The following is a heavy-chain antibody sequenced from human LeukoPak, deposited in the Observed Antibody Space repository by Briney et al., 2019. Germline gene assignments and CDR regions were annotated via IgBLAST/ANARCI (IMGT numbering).Heavy chain of an antibody. J-gene: IGHJ6*02. D-gene: IGHD2-2*01. CDR3: ARDRKCSSTSCPYYYHYGMDV. CDR1: GYTFTSYG. V-gene: IGHV1-18*01. CDR2: ISAYNGNT. Sequence: ASVKVSCKASGYTFTSYGISWVRQAPGQGPEWMGWISAYNGNTNYAQKLQGRVTMTTDTSTSTAYMELRSLRSDDTAVYYCARDRKCSSTSCPYYYHYGMDVWGQGTTVTVSS.